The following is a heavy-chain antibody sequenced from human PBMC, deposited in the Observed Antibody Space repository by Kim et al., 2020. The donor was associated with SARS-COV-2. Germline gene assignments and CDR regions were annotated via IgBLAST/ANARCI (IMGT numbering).Heavy chain of an antibody. CDR2: ISAGGITT. D-gene: IGHD2-2*01. V-gene: IGHV3-23*01. J-gene: IGHJ4*02. CDR3: AKGTTSTTYYATDY. Sequence: GGSLRLSCAASGFTFSNYAMSWVRQAPGRGLEWVSTISAGGITTYYADSVKGRFTISRENSKNTLSLQMNSLRAEDTAVYYCAKGTTSTTYYATDYWGQG. CDR1: GFTFSNYA.